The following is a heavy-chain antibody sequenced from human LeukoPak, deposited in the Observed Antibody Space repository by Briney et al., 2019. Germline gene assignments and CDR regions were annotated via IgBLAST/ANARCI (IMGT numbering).Heavy chain of an antibody. CDR1: GGSFSGYY. CDR3: ARGVSRGYYMDV. Sequence: SETLSLTCAVYGGSFSGYYWSWIRQPPGKGLEWIGEINHSGSTNYNPSLKSRVTISVDTSKNQFSLKLSSVTVADTAVYYCARGVSRGYYMDVWGKGTTVTVSS. CDR2: INHSGST. V-gene: IGHV4-34*01. J-gene: IGHJ6*03.